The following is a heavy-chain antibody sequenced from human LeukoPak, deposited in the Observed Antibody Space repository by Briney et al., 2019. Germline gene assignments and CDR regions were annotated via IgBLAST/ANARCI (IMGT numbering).Heavy chain of an antibody. D-gene: IGHD2-2*01. V-gene: IGHV3-21*01. CDR2: ITISSGYI. CDR3: AGDRGSIILGVPAASYYYMDV. Sequence: GGSLRLSCAASGFTFSSYSMNWVRQAPGKGLEWVSSITISSGYIYYADSVKGRFTISRDNAKNSLYLQMNSLRAEDTAVYYCAGDRGSIILGVPAASYYYMDVWGKGTTVTVSS. J-gene: IGHJ6*03. CDR1: GFTFSSYS.